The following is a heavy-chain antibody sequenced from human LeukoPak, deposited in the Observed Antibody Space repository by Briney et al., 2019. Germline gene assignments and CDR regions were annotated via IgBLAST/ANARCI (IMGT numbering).Heavy chain of an antibody. CDR3: AKDTVYSGSYTHDY. J-gene: IGHJ4*02. D-gene: IGHD1-26*01. Sequence: GGSLRLSCAASGFTFSSYAMHWVRQAPGKGLEWVAVISYDGSNKYYADSVKGRFTISRDNSKNTLYLQMNSLRGEDTAVYYCAKDTVYSGSYTHDYWGQGTLVTVSS. CDR2: ISYDGSNK. CDR1: GFTFSSYA. V-gene: IGHV3-30*04.